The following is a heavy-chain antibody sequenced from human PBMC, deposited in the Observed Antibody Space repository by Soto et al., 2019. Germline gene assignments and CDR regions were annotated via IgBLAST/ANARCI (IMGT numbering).Heavy chain of an antibody. J-gene: IGHJ6*02. CDR3: AREAPMDV. V-gene: IGHV3-53*01. CDR1: GFTFVTYA. CDR2: IWSAGNT. Sequence: GGSLRLSCEASGFTFVTYALSWVRQAPGKGLEWVSVIWSAGNTYYADSVRGRFTISRDNSKNTLYLEMSSLRADDTAVYYCAREAPMDVWGQGTTVTVLL.